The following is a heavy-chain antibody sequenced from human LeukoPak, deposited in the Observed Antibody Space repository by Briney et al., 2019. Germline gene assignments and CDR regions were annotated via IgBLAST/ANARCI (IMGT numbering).Heavy chain of an antibody. CDR1: GGSISSYY. J-gene: IGHJ4*02. D-gene: IGHD1-20*01. CDR3: ARINWNYFDY. V-gene: IGHV4-59*08. Sequence: SETLSLTCTVSGGSISSYYWSWIRQPPEKALEWIGYIYYSGNTNYNPSLKSRLTMSADRSRNQFSLKLSSVTAADTAVYYCARINWNYFDYRGQGIVVTVSS. CDR2: IYYSGNT.